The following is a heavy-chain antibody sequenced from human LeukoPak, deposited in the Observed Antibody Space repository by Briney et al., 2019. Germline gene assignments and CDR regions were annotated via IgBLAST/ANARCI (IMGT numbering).Heavy chain of an antibody. CDR2: ISYDGSNK. CDR3: AKEGHGSSLDY. Sequence: PGGSLRLSCAASGFTFSSYGMHWVRQAPGKGLEWVAVISYDGSNKYYADSVKGRFTISRDNSKNTLYLQMSSLRAEDTAVYYCAKEGHGSSLDYWGQGTLVTVSS. D-gene: IGHD6-13*01. V-gene: IGHV3-30*18. CDR1: GFTFSSYG. J-gene: IGHJ4*02.